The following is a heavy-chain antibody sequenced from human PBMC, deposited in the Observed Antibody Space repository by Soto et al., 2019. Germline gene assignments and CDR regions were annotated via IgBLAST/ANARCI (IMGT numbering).Heavy chain of an antibody. J-gene: IGHJ6*03. CDR2: IYYSGST. CDR3: ARGRWPSLAARPASRYYYYYMDV. CDR1: GGSVSSYY. Sequence: SETLSLTCTVSGGSVSSYYWSWIRQPPGKGLEWIGYIYYSGSTNYNPSLKSRVTISVDTSKNQFSLKLSSVTAADTAVYYCARGRWPSLAARPASRYYYYYMDVWGKGITVTVSS. D-gene: IGHD6-6*01. V-gene: IGHV4-59*02.